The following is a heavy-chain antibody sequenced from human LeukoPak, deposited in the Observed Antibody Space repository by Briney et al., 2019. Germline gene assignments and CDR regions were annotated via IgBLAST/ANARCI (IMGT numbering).Heavy chain of an antibody. J-gene: IGHJ6*02. D-gene: IGHD1-20*01. CDR2: FDPEDGET. Sequence: ASVKVSCKVSGYTLTELSMHWVRQAPGKGLEWMGGFDPEDGETIYAQKFQGRVTMTTDTSTSTAYMELRSLRSDDTAVHYCATNWNDWYYYGMDVWGQGTTVAVSS. CDR1: GYTLTELS. CDR3: ATNWNDWYYYGMDV. V-gene: IGHV1-24*01.